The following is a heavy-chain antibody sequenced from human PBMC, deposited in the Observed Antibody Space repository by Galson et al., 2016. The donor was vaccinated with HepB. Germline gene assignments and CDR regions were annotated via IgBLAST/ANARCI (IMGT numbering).Heavy chain of an antibody. D-gene: IGHD3/OR15-3a*01. CDR1: GFSLTNSAVA. Sequence: PALVKPTQTLTLTCTFSGFSLTNSAVAVGWLRQPPGKALEWLAFIYGDNDKRYSPSLKNRLTITKDTSKNQVVLTLSTLDPVDTATSYCAHWTAAPHSDGHNWLHPWGQGILVTVSS. CDR2: IYGDNDK. J-gene: IGHJ5*02. V-gene: IGHV2-5*02. CDR3: AHWTAAPHSDGHNWLHP.